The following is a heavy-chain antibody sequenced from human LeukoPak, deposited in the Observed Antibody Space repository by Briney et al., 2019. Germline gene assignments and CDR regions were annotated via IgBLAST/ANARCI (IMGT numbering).Heavy chain of an antibody. Sequence: GGSLRLSCAASGFIFTDYWMHWVRQAPGKELVWVARIRGDGRATTYADSVKGRFTISRDNAMNTVFLQMKSLRAEDTAVYYCARDSGMTTVYYGMDVWGQGTTVTVSS. CDR1: GFIFTDYW. CDR2: IRGDGRAT. V-gene: IGHV3-74*01. CDR3: ARDSGMTTVYYGMDV. D-gene: IGHD4-17*01. J-gene: IGHJ6*02.